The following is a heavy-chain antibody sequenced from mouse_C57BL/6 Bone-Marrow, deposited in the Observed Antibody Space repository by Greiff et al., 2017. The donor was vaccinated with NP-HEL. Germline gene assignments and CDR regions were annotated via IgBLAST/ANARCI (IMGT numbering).Heavy chain of an antibody. CDR3: AEGDSLAY. J-gene: IGHJ3*01. CDR2: INPNNGGT. Sequence: EVQLQQSGPELVKPGASVKISCKASGYTFTDYYMNWVKQSHGKSLEWIGDINPNNGGTSYNQKFKGKATLTVDKSSSTAYMELRSLTSEDSAVYYCAEGDSLAYWGQGTLVTVSA. CDR1: GYTFTDYY. V-gene: IGHV1-26*01.